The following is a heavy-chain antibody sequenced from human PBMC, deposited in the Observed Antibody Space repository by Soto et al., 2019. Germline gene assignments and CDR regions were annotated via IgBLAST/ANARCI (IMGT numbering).Heavy chain of an antibody. J-gene: IGHJ1*01. Sequence: PGGSLRLSCAVSGSIFTSDAMSWVRQAPGKGMEWVSVISGTTDNTYYAGSVKGRFTISRDNSTNTLYLQMNSLRVEDTAAYYCAKGSRETATCCGEDWGQGTQVTVS. CDR1: GSIFTSDA. CDR3: AKGSRETATCCGED. V-gene: IGHV3-23*01. CDR2: ISGTTDNT. D-gene: IGHD2-21*01.